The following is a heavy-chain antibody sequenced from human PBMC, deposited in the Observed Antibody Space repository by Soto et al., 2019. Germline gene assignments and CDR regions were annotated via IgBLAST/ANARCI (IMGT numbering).Heavy chain of an antibody. D-gene: IGHD3-22*01. Sequence: PGESLKISCKGSGYSFTSYWIGWVRQMPGKGLEWMGIIYPGDSDTRYSPSFQGQVTISADKSISTAYLQWSSLKASDTAMYYCARSCCYYDSSGYYRQPFDPWGQGTLVTVSS. CDR2: IYPGDSDT. J-gene: IGHJ5*02. CDR3: ARSCCYYDSSGYYRQPFDP. CDR1: GYSFTSYW. V-gene: IGHV5-51*01.